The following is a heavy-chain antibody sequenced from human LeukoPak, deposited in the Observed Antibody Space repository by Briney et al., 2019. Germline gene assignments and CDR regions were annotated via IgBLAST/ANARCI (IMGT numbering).Heavy chain of an antibody. CDR1: GFTVSDNY. D-gene: IGHD6-13*01. CDR2: MYSGGDT. CDR3: ARDAPQVPAAGVLAS. J-gene: IGHJ5*02. Sequence: GGSLRLSCAASGFTVSDNYMSWVRLPQGTGLGLDSLMYSGGDTYYADSVNGRFTFSRDISKNTLYLQMNGLRTEDTAMYYCARDAPQVPAAGVLASWGQGTLVTVSS. V-gene: IGHV3-53*01.